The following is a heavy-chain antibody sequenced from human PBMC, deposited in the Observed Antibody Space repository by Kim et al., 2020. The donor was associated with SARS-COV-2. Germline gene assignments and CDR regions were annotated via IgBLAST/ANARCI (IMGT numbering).Heavy chain of an antibody. Sequence: TANYAQKFQGRVTITADEPTSTDYMELSSLRSEDTAVYYCASVAPDAFDIWGQGTMVTVSS. D-gene: IGHD5-12*01. J-gene: IGHJ3*02. CDR2: TA. CDR3: ASVAPDAFDI. V-gene: IGHV1-69*01.